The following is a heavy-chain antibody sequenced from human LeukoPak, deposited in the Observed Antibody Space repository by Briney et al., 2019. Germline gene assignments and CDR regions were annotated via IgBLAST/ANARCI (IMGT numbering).Heavy chain of an antibody. CDR3: AREEANSSSWYGT. V-gene: IGHV1-69*05. Sequence: ASVKVSCKASGGTFSSYAISWVRQAPGQGLEWMGGIIPIFGTANYAQKFQGRVTITTDESTSTAYMELSRLRSDDTAVYYCAREEANSSSWYGTWGQGTLVTVSS. J-gene: IGHJ5*02. D-gene: IGHD6-13*01. CDR2: IIPIFGTA. CDR1: GGTFSSYA.